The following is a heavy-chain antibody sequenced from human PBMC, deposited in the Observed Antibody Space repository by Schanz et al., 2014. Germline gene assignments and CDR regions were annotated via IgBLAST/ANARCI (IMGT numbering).Heavy chain of an antibody. CDR3: TRSTLWSYDV. V-gene: IGHV4-4*02. CDR1: GFTFSSYSM. CDR2: IFHSGTT. Sequence: VQLVESGGGLVQPGGSLRLSCAASGFTFSSYSMNWVRQAPGKGLEWIGEIFHSGTTNYNPSLESRVTISVDKSKNQFSLILSSMTAADTAVYYCTRSTLWSYDVWGRGTMVIVSS. D-gene: IGHD2-21*01. J-gene: IGHJ3*01.